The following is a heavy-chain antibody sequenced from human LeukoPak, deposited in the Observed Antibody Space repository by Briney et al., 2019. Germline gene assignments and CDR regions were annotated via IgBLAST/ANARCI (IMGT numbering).Heavy chain of an antibody. V-gene: IGHV3-48*03. CDR2: ISSGGSAI. CDR1: GFVFSSYE. Sequence: QPGGSLRLSCAASGFVFSSYEMNWVRQAPGKGLEWISYISSGGSAIYYADSVKGRFTISRDNAKNSLYLQMNSLRAEDTSIYYCARTSHGDYLDYWGQGTLVTVSS. CDR3: ARTSHGDYLDY. J-gene: IGHJ4*02. D-gene: IGHD4-17*01.